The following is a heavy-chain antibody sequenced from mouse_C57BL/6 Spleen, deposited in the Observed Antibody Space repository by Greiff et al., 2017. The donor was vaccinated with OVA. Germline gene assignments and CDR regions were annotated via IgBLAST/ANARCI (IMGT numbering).Heavy chain of an antibody. J-gene: IGHJ2*01. V-gene: IGHV2-2*01. CDR1: GFSFTSYG. Sequence: VQLQESGPGLVQPSQSLSITCTVSGFSFTSYGVHWVRQSPGKGLEWLAVICSGGSTDYNAAFISRLSISKDNYKSQVFFKMNSLQADDTAIYYCARSPPYGSRRDYFDDWGQGTTLTVSS. CDR2: ICSGGST. CDR3: ARSPPYGSRRDYFDD. D-gene: IGHD1-1*01.